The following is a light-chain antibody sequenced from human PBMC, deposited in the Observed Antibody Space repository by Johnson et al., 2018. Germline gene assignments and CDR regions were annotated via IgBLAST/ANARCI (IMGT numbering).Light chain of an antibody. V-gene: IGLV1-51*02. J-gene: IGLJ1*01. CDR2: ENN. CDR3: GTWDSSLSAGNV. CDR1: SSNIGNNY. Sequence: QSVLTQPPSVSAAPGPKVTISCSGSSSNIGNNYVSWYQQLPGTAPKLLIHENNKLPSGIPDRFSGPKSGTSATLGITGLQTGDEADYYCGTWDSSLSAGNVFGTGTKVTVL.